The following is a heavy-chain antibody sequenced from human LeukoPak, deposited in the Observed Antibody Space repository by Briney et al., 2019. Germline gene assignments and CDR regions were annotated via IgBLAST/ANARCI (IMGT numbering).Heavy chain of an antibody. D-gene: IGHD1-26*01. CDR2: ISGTGGTT. CDR1: GFTFNNAW. V-gene: IGHV3-23*01. J-gene: IGHJ4*01. Sequence: GGSLRLSCVGSGFTFNNAWMNWVRQAPGKGLEWVSLISGTGGTTYYADSVKGRLTISRDNSKNTLYLQMNSLRVEDTAVYYCAKDAHSGSYFDYWGQGILVTVSS. CDR3: AKDAHSGSYFDY.